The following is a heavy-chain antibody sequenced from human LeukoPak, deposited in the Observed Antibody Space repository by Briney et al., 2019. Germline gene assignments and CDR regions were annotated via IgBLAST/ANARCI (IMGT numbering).Heavy chain of an antibody. CDR1: GGSFSGYH. D-gene: IGHD2-21*01. V-gene: IGHV4-34*01. Sequence: PSETLSLTCAVYGGSFSGYHWSWIRQPPGKGLEWIGEINHSGSTNYNPSLKSRVTISVDTSKNQFSLKLSSVTAADTAVYYCAREKYCGGDCFGIRWYYFDYWGQGTLVTVSS. CDR2: INHSGST. CDR3: AREKYCGGDCFGIRWYYFDY. J-gene: IGHJ4*02.